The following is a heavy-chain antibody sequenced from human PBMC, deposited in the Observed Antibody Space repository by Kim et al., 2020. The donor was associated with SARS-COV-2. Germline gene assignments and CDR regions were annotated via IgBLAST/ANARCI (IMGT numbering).Heavy chain of an antibody. Sequence: SETLSLTCAVYGGSFSGYYWSWIRQPPGKGLEWIGEINHSGSTNYNPSLKSRVTISVDTSKNQFSLKLSSVTAADTAVYYCARGKSSGWTNWFDPWGQGTLVTVSS. J-gene: IGHJ5*02. CDR1: GGSFSGYY. D-gene: IGHD6-19*01. CDR3: ARGKSSGWTNWFDP. V-gene: IGHV4-34*01. CDR2: INHSGST.